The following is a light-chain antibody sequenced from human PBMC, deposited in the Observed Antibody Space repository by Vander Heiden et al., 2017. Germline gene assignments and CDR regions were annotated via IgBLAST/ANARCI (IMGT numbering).Light chain of an antibody. CDR2: GAS. J-gene: IGKJ1*01. CDR1: QGVSSY. Sequence: EIVLTQSPATLSLSPGERATLSCRASQGVSSYLAWYQHRPGQAPRLLIYGASKRATGIPARFSGSGSGTDFTLTISGLEPEDFAVYYCQQRSSWPRTFGQGTKVEI. V-gene: IGKV3-11*01. CDR3: QQRSSWPRT.